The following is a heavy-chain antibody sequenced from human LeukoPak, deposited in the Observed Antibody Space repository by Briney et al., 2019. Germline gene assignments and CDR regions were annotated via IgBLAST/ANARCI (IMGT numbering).Heavy chain of an antibody. CDR3: ARVDFPGSTSLNLGY. V-gene: IGHV1-2*02. D-gene: IGHD2-2*01. CDR1: GYTFTGYY. J-gene: IGHJ4*02. CDR2: INPNSGGT. Sequence: ASVTVSCKSSGYTFTGYYMHWVRQAPGQGLEWMGWINPNSGGTNYAQKFQGRVTMTRDTSISTAYMELSRLRSDDTAVYYCARVDFPGSTSLNLGYWGQGTLVTVSS.